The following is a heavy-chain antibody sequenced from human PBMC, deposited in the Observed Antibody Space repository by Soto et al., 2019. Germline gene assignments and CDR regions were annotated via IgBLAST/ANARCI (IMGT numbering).Heavy chain of an antibody. D-gene: IGHD6-19*01. J-gene: IGHJ4*02. V-gene: IGHV1-58*01. CDR2: IVVGSGNT. CDR1: GFTFTSSA. CDR3: AGAPRSSGWYL. Sequence: SVKVSCKTSGFTFTSSAVRWVRQARGQRLEWIGWIVVGSGNTNYAQKFQERVTITRDMSTSTAYMDLSSLRSEDTAVYYCAGAPRSSGWYLWGQGTLVTVSS.